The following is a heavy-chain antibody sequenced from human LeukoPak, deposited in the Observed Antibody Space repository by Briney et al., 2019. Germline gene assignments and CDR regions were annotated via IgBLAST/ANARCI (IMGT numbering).Heavy chain of an antibody. CDR3: ARVAEAAAFDS. V-gene: IGHV3-21*06. CDR2: ISRNSRYI. D-gene: IGHD6-13*01. Sequence: PGGSLRLSCAASGFSFGTYSMKWVRQAPGKGLEWVSSISRNSRYIYYADSMRGRFTISRDNAKNSLYLQMNSLKPEDTAVYYCARVAEAAAFDSWGQGTLVTVSS. CDR1: GFSFGTYS. J-gene: IGHJ4*02.